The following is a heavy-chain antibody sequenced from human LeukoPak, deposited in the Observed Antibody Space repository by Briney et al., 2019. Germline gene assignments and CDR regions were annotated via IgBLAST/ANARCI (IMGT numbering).Heavy chain of an antibody. V-gene: IGHV3-30*19. D-gene: IGHD2-15*01. CDR3: AKGRVAALEY. CDR1: GFTFSGSG. Sequence: PGGSLRLSCAASGFTFSGSGMHWVRQAPGKGLEWVAIISYDSTNKYYRDSIKGRFTISRDNSRNTLYLQMNSLTVEDTAVYYCAKGRVAALEYWGQRTPVTVSS. CDR2: ISYDSTNK. J-gene: IGHJ4*02.